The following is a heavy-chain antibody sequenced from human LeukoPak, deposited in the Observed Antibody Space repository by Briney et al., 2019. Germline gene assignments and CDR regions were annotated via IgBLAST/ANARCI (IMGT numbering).Heavy chain of an antibody. V-gene: IGHV3-21*01. Sequence: GGSLRLSCAASGFTFSSYSMNWVRQAPGKGLEWVSSISSSSSYIYYADSVKGRFIISRDNAKNSLYLQMNSLRAEDTAVYYCARDPGGAIIPNFDYWGQGTLVTVSS. CDR2: ISSSSSYI. CDR3: ARDPGGAIIPNFDY. J-gene: IGHJ4*02. D-gene: IGHD3-3*01. CDR1: GFTFSSYS.